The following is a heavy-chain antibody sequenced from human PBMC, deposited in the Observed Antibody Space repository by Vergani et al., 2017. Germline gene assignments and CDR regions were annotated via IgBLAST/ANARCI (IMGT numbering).Heavy chain of an antibody. Sequence: QVQLQQWGAGLLKPSETLSLTCAVYGGSFSGYYWSWIRQPPGKGLEWIGEINHSGSTNYNPSLKSRVTISVDTSKNQFSLKLSSVTAADTAVYYCARHVTMVRGDYYGMDVWGQGTTVTVSS. D-gene: IGHD3-10*01. CDR1: GGSFSGYY. CDR2: INHSGST. V-gene: IGHV4-34*01. CDR3: ARHVTMVRGDYYGMDV. J-gene: IGHJ6*02.